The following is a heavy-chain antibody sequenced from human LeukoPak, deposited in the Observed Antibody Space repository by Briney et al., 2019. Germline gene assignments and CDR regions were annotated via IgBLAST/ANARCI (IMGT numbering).Heavy chain of an antibody. CDR1: GFTFSSYW. D-gene: IGHD5-18*01. CDR2: INSDGSST. CDR3: ARGRRAWIQGGYYFDY. J-gene: IGHJ4*02. Sequence: GGSLRLSCAASGFTFSSYWMHWVRQAPGKGLVWVSRINSDGSSTSYADSVKGRFTISRGNAKNTLYLQMNSLRAEDTALYYCARGRRAWIQGGYYFDYWGQGTLVTVSS. V-gene: IGHV3-74*01.